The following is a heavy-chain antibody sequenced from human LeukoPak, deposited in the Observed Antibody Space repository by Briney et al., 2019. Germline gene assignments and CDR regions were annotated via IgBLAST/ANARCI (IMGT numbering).Heavy chain of an antibody. CDR2: IYYSGST. V-gene: IGHV4-59*01. CDR3: ARGGCSGGSCYFRELDWFDP. J-gene: IGHJ5*02. D-gene: IGHD2-15*01. Sequence: SETLSLTCTVSGGSMSPYHWGWIRQPPGKGLEWTGYIYYSGSTNYNPSLYSRVTISVDTSKNQFSLKLSSVTAADTAVYYCARGGCSGGSCYFRELDWFDPWGQGTLVTVSS. CDR1: GGSMSPYH.